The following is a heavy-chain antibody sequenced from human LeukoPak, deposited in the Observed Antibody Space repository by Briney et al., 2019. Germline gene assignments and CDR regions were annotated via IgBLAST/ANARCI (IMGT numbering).Heavy chain of an antibody. Sequence: GGSLRLSCAASGFTVSSNYMSWVRQAPGKGLEWVSVIYSGGGTDYADSVKGRFTIYRDNSKNTLYLQMNSLRAEDTAVYYCARAVGVTAIHNAFDIWGQGTMVTVSS. CDR2: IYSGGGT. CDR1: GFTVSSNY. D-gene: IGHD2-21*02. J-gene: IGHJ3*02. CDR3: ARAVGVTAIHNAFDI. V-gene: IGHV3-66*02.